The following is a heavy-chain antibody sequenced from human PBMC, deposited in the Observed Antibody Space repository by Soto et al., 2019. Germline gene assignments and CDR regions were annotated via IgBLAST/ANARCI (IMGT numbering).Heavy chain of an antibody. V-gene: IGHV1-69*12. CDR3: ARDKDRQQLGWNYYCILDV. CDR2: IMPVFATP. J-gene: IGHJ6*02. D-gene: IGHD6-19*01. CDR1: GGTFSTSA. Sequence: QVQLMQSGAEVKKPGSSVKVSCKASGGTFSTSAISWVRQAPGEGLEWVGGIMPVFATPDSAQKFQGRVTISADESTTTAYLDLTSLTTDDTAVYYCARDKDRQQLGWNYYCILDVWGQGTAITVSS.